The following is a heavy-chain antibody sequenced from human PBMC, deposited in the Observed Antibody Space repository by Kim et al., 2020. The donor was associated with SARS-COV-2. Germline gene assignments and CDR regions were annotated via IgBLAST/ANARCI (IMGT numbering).Heavy chain of an antibody. D-gene: IGHD2-2*01. J-gene: IGHJ4*02. CDR2: INPNSGDT. Sequence: ASVKVSCKASGYTFTAYYMHWVRQAPGQGLEWMGWINPNSGDTNYAQKFQGRVTMTRDTSISTAYMELSRLRSDDTAVYYCARMYSSSTSCRLWYYWGQGTLVTVAS. CDR1: GYTFTAYY. CDR3: ARMYSSSTSCRLWYY. V-gene: IGHV1-2*02.